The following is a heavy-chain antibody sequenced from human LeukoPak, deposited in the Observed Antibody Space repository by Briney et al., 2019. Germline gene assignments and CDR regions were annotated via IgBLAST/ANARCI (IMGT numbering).Heavy chain of an antibody. CDR1: GFTFSSYA. V-gene: IGHV3-23*01. J-gene: IGHJ4*02. CDR3: AKVFRDSSGYYIFDY. CDR2: ISGSGGST. Sequence: GGSLRLSCAASGFTFSSYAMSWVRQAPGKGLEWVSAISGSGGSTYYADSVKGRFTISRDHSKNTLYLQMNSLRAEDTAVYYCAKVFRDSSGYYIFDYWGQGTLVTVSS. D-gene: IGHD3-22*01.